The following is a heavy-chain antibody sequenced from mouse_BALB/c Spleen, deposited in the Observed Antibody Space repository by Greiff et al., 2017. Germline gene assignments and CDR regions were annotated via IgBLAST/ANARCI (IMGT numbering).Heavy chain of an antibody. CDR3: TRSYGQGAMDY. CDR1: GYTFTSYW. Sequence: QVQLQQPGAELVRPGASVKLSCKASGYTFTSYWINWVKQRPGQGLEWIGNIYPSDSYTNYNQKFKDKATLTVDKSSSTAYMQLSSPTSEDSAVYYCTRSYGQGAMDYWGQGTSVTVSS. J-gene: IGHJ4*01. CDR2: IYPSDSYT. D-gene: IGHD1-2*01. V-gene: IGHV1-69*02.